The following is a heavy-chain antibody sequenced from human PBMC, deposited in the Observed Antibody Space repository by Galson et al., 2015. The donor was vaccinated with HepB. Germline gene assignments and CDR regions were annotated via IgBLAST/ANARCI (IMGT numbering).Heavy chain of an antibody. Sequence: SVKVSCKAPGGTFSSSAISWVRQAPGQGLEWMGGIIPIFGTANYAQKLQGRVKITADASTSTAYMELSSLRSEDTAVYYCARDLWRYYDGSGYSPRRDYGMDVWGQGTTVTVSS. V-gene: IGHV1-69*13. J-gene: IGHJ6*02. CDR2: IIPIFGTA. CDR1: GGTFSSSA. D-gene: IGHD3-22*01. CDR3: ARDLWRYYDGSGYSPRRDYGMDV.